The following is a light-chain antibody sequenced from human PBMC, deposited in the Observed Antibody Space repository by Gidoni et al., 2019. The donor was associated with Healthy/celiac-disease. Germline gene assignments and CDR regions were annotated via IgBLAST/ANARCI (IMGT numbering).Light chain of an antibody. Sequence: DIVMTQSPDSLAVSLGERATINCKSSQSVLSSSNNKNYLNWYQQKAGQPPKLLFYWASTRESGVPDRFSGGGSGTDFTRTISSLQAEDVAVYYCQSRLTFXGXTKVEIK. V-gene: IGKV4-1*01. CDR2: WAS. J-gene: IGKJ4*01. CDR3: QSRLT. CDR1: QSVLSSSNNKNY.